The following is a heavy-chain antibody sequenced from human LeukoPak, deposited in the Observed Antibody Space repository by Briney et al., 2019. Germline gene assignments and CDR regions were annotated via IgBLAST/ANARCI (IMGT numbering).Heavy chain of an antibody. CDR1: GYTFSSYD. J-gene: IGHJ6*03. CDR2: ISTYNGNT. CDR3: ARDRLRYGEKTRYYYYYMDV. V-gene: IGHV1-18*01. Sequence: GASVKVSCKASGYTFSSYDISWVRQAPGQGLEWMGWISTYNGNTNYAQKLQGRVTMTTDTSTSTAYMELRSLRSDDTAVYYCARDRLRYGEKTRYYYYYMDVWGKGTTVTVSS. D-gene: IGHD4-17*01.